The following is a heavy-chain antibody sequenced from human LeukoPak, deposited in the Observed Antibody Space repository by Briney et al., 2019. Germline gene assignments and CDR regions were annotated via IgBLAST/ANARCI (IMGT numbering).Heavy chain of an antibody. CDR1: GITLSHYG. CDR3: AKRGVVIRVFLVGFHKETYYFDS. V-gene: IGHV3-23*01. D-gene: IGHD3-10*01. Sequence: GGSLRLSCAVSGITLSHYGMSWVRQAPGKGLEWVAGLCGSGGGTNYADSVQGRFTISRDNPKPTMYLQMNSLRAEETAVYFCAKRGVVIRVFLVGFHKETYYFDSWGQGALVTVSS. J-gene: IGHJ4*02. CDR2: LCGSGGGT.